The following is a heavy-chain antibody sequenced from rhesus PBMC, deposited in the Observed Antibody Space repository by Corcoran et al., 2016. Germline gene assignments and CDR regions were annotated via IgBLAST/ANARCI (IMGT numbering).Heavy chain of an antibody. V-gene: IGHV1-111*02. CDR1: GYTFTDYY. CDR3: ATGSSWIYGLDS. D-gene: IGHD6-13*01. Sequence: EVQLVQSGAEVKKPGASVKISCKASGYTFTDYYLHWVGQAPGKGLVWMGRVDPEAGEAIHAQKFQDRVTITADTSTDTADMEVSSLRSEDTAVYYCATGSSWIYGLDSWGQGVVVTVSS. CDR2: VDPEAGEA. J-gene: IGHJ6*01.